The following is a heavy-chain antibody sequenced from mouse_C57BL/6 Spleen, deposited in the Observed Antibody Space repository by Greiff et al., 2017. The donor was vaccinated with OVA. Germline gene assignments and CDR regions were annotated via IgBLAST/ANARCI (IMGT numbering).Heavy chain of an antibody. CDR2: IHPNSGST. V-gene: IGHV1-64*01. CDR3: ARGRLYDYDGGFAY. CDR1: GYTFTSYW. D-gene: IGHD2-4*01. Sequence: VQLQQPGAELVKPGASVKLSCKASGYTFTSYWMHWVKQRPGQGLEWIGMIHPNSGSTNYNEKFKSKATLTVDKSSSTAYMQLSSLTSEDSAVYYCARGRLYDYDGGFAYWGQGTLVTVSA. J-gene: IGHJ3*01.